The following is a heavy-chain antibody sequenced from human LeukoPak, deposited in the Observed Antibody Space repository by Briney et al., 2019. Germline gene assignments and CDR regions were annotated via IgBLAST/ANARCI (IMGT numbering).Heavy chain of an antibody. CDR1: GGSISSYY. D-gene: IGHD3-22*01. V-gene: IGHV4-59*08. CDR2: IYYSGST. J-gene: IGHJ4*02. CDR3: ARRTPKYYYDT. Sequence: SETLSLTCTVSGGSISSYYWSWIRQPPGKGLEWIGYIYYSGSTNYNPSLKSRVTISVDTSKNQFSLKLSSVTAADTAVYYCARRTPKYYYDTWGQGTLVTVSS.